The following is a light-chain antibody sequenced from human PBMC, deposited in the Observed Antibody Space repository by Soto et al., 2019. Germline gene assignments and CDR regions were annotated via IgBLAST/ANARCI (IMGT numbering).Light chain of an antibody. CDR1: SSNIGAGYD. V-gene: IGLV1-40*01. CDR2: GKN. Sequence: QSALTQPPSVSGAPGQRVTISCAGSSSNIGAGYDVHWYQQVPGTAPKLLIYGKNNRPSGVPDRFSGSKSGTSASLAIAGLQAEDEADYYCQSYDKSLSGSVVFGGGTKLTVL. J-gene: IGLJ2*01. CDR3: QSYDKSLSGSVV.